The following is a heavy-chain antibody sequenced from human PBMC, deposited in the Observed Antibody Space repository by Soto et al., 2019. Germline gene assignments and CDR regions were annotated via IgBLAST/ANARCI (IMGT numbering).Heavy chain of an antibody. Sequence: ASAALSLTCAVSCGPISSGGYSWIWIRQPPGKGLEWIGYIYGSGSTYYNPSLKRRVTISVDRSKNQFSLKLSSVTAADTAVYYCARGTPIAAAPFDYWGQGTLVTVSS. J-gene: IGHJ4*02. CDR3: ARGTPIAAAPFDY. D-gene: IGHD6-13*01. CDR2: IYGSGST. V-gene: IGHV4-30-2*01. CDR1: CGPISSGGYS.